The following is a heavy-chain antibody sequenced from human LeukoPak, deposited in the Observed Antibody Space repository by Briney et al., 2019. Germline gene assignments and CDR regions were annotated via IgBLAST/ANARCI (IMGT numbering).Heavy chain of an antibody. CDR3: AREGHTAMAGDWFDP. Sequence: SETQSLTCTVSGGSISSYYWSWMRQPPGKGLEWIGYIYYSGSTNYNPSLKSRGTISVETSKNQFSLKLSSVTAADTAVYYCAREGHTAMAGDWFDPWGQGTLVTVSS. CDR1: GGSISSYY. CDR2: IYYSGST. D-gene: IGHD5-18*01. V-gene: IGHV4-59*01. J-gene: IGHJ5*02.